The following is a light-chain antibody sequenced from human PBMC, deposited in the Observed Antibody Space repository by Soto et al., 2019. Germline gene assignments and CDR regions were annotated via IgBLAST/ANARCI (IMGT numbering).Light chain of an antibody. J-gene: IGKJ5*01. CDR2: DAS. CDR1: HTISSW. Sequence: DIQMTQSPSTLSASVGDTVTITCRASHTISSWLAWYQQKPGKAPKLLIYDASSLESGVPSRFSGSGSGTEFTLTISSLQPDDFATYYCQQYNSYSITFGQGTRLEI. V-gene: IGKV1-5*01. CDR3: QQYNSYSIT.